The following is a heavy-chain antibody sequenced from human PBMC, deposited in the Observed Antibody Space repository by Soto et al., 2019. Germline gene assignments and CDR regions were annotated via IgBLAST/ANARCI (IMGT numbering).Heavy chain of an antibody. D-gene: IGHD3-22*01. V-gene: IGHV1-24*01. CDR3: ATDAMIVVAHDAFDI. J-gene: IGHJ3*02. CDR2: FDPEDGET. CDR1: GYTLTELS. Sequence: ASVKVSCKVSGYTLTELSMHWVRQAPGKGLEWMGGFDPEDGETIYAQKFQGRVTMTEDTSTDTAYMELSSLRSEDTAVYYCATDAMIVVAHDAFDIWGQGTMVTVSS.